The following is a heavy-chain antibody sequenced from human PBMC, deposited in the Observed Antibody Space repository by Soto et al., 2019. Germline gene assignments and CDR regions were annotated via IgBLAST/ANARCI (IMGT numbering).Heavy chain of an antibody. CDR1: GFTFSSYG. D-gene: IGHD3-22*01. Sequence: GGSLRLSCAASGFTFSSYGMHWVRQAPGKGLEWVAVISYDGSNKYYPDSVKGRFTISRENSKNTLDLQMNSLGAEDTAVYYCAKDWYDSSGYYPYYYYYGMDVWGQGTTVTVSS. V-gene: IGHV3-30*18. CDR2: ISYDGSNK. J-gene: IGHJ6*02. CDR3: AKDWYDSSGYYPYYYYYGMDV.